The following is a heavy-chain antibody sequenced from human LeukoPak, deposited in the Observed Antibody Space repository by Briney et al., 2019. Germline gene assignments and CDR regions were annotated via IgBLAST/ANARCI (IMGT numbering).Heavy chain of an antibody. Sequence: PGGSLRLSCAASGFTFTKAWMSWVRQAQGKGLEWVGQIKSKTDGGTTDYAAPVKGRFTISRDDSKNSLYLLMNSLKTEDTAVYYCTTEDYGDYVPDYWGQGTLVTVSS. CDR3: TTEDYGDYVPDY. CDR1: GFTFTKAW. D-gene: IGHD4-17*01. J-gene: IGHJ4*02. V-gene: IGHV3-15*01. CDR2: IKSKTDGGTT.